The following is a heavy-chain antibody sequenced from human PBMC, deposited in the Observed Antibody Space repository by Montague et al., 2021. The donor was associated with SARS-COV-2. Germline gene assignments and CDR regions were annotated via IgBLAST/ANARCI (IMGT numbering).Heavy chain of an antibody. CDR1: GDSISTYNW. Sequence: SETLSLTCVVSGDSISTYNWWTWVRLPPGKGLEWVGDIYHTGSTKYKPSLKSRVSMSVDKYWNQFSLRLTSVTAADTAIYYCARKGSGRSDLAYWGQGTLVTVAS. V-gene: IGHV4-4*02. CDR2: IYHTGST. D-gene: IGHD1-26*01. CDR3: ARKGSGRSDLAY. J-gene: IGHJ4*02.